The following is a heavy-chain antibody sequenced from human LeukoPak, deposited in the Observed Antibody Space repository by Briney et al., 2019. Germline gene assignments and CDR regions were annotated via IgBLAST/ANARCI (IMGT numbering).Heavy chain of an antibody. D-gene: IGHD6-13*01. CDR2: ISLSGSTI. CDR1: GFTFRDYY. V-gene: IGHV3-11*04. CDR3: ARGRGSWYGVYFDY. J-gene: IGHJ4*02. Sequence: SGGSLRLSCAASGFTFRDYYMSWIRQAPGKGLEWVSYISLSGSTIYYADSVKGRFTISRDNAKNSLYLQMNSLRAEDSAVYYCARGRGSWYGVYFDYWGQGTLVTVSS.